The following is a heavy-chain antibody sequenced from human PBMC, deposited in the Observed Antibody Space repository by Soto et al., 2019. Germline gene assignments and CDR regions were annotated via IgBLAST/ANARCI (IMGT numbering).Heavy chain of an antibody. CDR1: GYTXTGYY. CDR2: INPNSGGT. V-gene: IGHV1-2*02. J-gene: IGHJ6*02. Sequence: ASVKVSCKASGYTXTGYYMHWVRQAPGQGLEWMGWINPNSGGTNYAQKFQGRVTMTRDTSISTAYMELSRLRSDDTAVYYCARGAYSSSSGYSYYGMAVWGQGTTVTVSS. D-gene: IGHD6-6*01. CDR3: ARGAYSSSSGYSYYGMAV.